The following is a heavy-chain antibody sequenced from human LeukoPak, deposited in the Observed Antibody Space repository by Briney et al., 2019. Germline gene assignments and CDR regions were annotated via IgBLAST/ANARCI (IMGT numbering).Heavy chain of an antibody. J-gene: IGHJ4*02. Sequence: GESPKIPCQGSGYIFTTYWIGWVRQMPGKGLECMGIIYPGDSDTRYSPSFQGQVTISADKSINTAYLQWSSLKASDTAMYYCARLGTYWSSYYFEYWGQGTLVTVSS. CDR2: IYPGDSDT. D-gene: IGHD3-10*01. V-gene: IGHV5-51*01. CDR1: GYIFTTYW. CDR3: ARLGTYWSSYYFEY.